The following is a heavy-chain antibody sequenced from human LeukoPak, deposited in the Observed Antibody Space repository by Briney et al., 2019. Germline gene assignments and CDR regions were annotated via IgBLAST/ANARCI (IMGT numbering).Heavy chain of an antibody. Sequence: GASVKVSCKASGYTFTNYHMNWVRQAPGQGLEWMGIINPSGGSTTNAQKFQGRVTMTRDMSTSTVYMELSSLRSEDTAVYYCARARPGYSSGWPNDYWGQGTLVTVSS. V-gene: IGHV1-46*01. J-gene: IGHJ4*02. CDR2: INPSGGST. CDR3: ARARPGYSSGWPNDY. CDR1: GYTFTNYH. D-gene: IGHD6-19*01.